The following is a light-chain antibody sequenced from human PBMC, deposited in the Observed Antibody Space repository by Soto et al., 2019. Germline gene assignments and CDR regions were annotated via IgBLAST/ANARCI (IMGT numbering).Light chain of an antibody. CDR1: QSVSSK. Sequence: EIAMTQSPATLSVSPGERATLSCRASQSVSSKLAWYQQKPGQAPRLLIYGASSRATGIPDRFSGSGSGTDFTLTISRLEPEDFAVYYCQQYGSSPPITFGQGTRLEIK. J-gene: IGKJ5*01. V-gene: IGKV3-20*01. CDR3: QQYGSSPPIT. CDR2: GAS.